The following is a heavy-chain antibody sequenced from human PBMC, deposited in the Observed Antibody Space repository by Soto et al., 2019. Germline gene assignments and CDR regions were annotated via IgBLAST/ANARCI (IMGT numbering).Heavy chain of an antibody. CDR3: ASHGERVTTTLND. J-gene: IGHJ4*02. V-gene: IGHV3-30*04. CDR1: GFTFSNSA. Sequence: GGSLRLSCAASGFTFSNSAMHWVRQTPGKGLEWVAVISFDGRHDFYAASVKGRFTISRDNSKNTLYLHMDSLRPEDTSVYYWASHGERVTTTLNDWGRGTLVTVAS. D-gene: IGHD1-1*01. CDR2: ISFDGRHD.